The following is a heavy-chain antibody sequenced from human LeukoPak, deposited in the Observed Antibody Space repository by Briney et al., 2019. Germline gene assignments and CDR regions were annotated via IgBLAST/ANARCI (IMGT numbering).Heavy chain of an antibody. CDR1: GFTFSSYA. D-gene: IGHD5-12*01. Sequence: GGSLRLSYAASGFTFSSYAMSWVRQAPGKGLEWVSAISGSGGSTYYADSVKGRFTISRDNSKNTLYLQMNSLRAEDTAVYYCAKDPVRGYDPFPMYYFDYWGQGTLVTVSS. CDR2: ISGSGGST. J-gene: IGHJ4*02. V-gene: IGHV3-23*01. CDR3: AKDPVRGYDPFPMYYFDY.